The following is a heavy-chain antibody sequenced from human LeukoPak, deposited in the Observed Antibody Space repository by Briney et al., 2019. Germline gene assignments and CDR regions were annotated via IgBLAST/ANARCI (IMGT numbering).Heavy chain of an antibody. CDR1: GDSISSSNW. D-gene: IGHD6-6*01. V-gene: IGHV4-4*02. CDR3: ARNAYSSSSGHY. J-gene: IGHJ4*02. Sequence: PSETLSLTCAVSGDSISSSNWWSWVRPTPGKGLEWIGEIYHSGSTNYSPSLKSRVTISVDKYKNHFSLKLTSVTAADTAVYYCARNAYSSSSGHYWGQGTPVTVSS. CDR2: IYHSGST.